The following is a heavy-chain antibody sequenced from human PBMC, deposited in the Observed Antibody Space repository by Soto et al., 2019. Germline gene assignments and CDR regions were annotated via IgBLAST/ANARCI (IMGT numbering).Heavy chain of an antibody. CDR3: AKGSGGYCGGGNCPPEPYFDY. Sequence: EVQLLESGGGLQQPGGSLRLSCAASGFTFSNYAMSWVRQAPGKGLEWVSTVSGSGGSTYYADSDKGRFTISRDNSKNTLYMQVNRQRAEHTAVYYCAKGSGGYCGGGNCPPEPYFDYWGQGTLVTVSS. CDR1: GFTFSNYA. J-gene: IGHJ4*02. D-gene: IGHD2-15*01. CDR2: VSGSGGST. V-gene: IGHV3-23*01.